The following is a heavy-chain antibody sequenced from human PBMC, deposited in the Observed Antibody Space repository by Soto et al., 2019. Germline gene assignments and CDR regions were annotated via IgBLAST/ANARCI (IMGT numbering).Heavy chain of an antibody. J-gene: IGHJ5*02. CDR3: ARPGSGGEYWFDP. D-gene: IGHD6-19*01. V-gene: IGHV3-48*02. Sequence: EVQLVESGGGLVQPGGSLRLSCAASGFTFNSYSMNWVRQAPGKGLEWVSYISSSSTTKYYTDSVKGRFTVSRDNAKNSLCLQMNNLRDNVTAVYYWARPGSGGEYWFDPWGQGTMVTVSS. CDR1: GFTFNSYS. CDR2: ISSSSTTK.